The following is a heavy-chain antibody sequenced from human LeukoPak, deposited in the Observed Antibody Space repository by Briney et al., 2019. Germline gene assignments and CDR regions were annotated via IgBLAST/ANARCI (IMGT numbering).Heavy chain of an antibody. CDR3: ARDYYDSSGYYCFGY. J-gene: IGHJ4*02. CDR2: INPNSGGT. CDR1: GYTFTGYY. D-gene: IGHD3-22*01. Sequence: EASVKVSCKASGYTFTGYYMHWVRQAPGQGLEWMGWINPNSGGTNCAQKLQGRVTMTTDTSTSTAYMELRSLRSDDTAVYYCARDYYDSSGYYCFGYWGQGTLVTVSS. V-gene: IGHV1-2*02.